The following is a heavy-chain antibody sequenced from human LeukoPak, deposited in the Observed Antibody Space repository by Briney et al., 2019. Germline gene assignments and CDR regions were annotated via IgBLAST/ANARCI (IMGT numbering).Heavy chain of an antibody. V-gene: IGHV1-18*03. D-gene: IGHD2-2*03. CDR3: ARDLVDIVVVPATPKSYYYYYMDV. CDR1: GYTFTSYG. J-gene: IGHJ6*03. Sequence: ASVKVSCKASGYTFTSYGISWVRQAPGQGLEWMGWISAYNGNTNYAQKLQGRVTMTTDTSTSTAYMELRSLRSDDMAVYYCARDLVDIVVVPATPKSYYYYYMDVWGKGTTVTVSS. CDR2: ISAYNGNT.